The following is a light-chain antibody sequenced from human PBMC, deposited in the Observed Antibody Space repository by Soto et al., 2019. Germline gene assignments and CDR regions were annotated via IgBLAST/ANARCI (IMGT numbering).Light chain of an antibody. J-gene: IGLJ2*01. V-gene: IGLV1-40*01. CDR2: GNS. Sequence: QSVLTQPPSVSGAPGQRVTISCTGSSSNIGAGYDVHWYQQLPGTAPKLLIYGNSNRPSVVPDRFSGSKSGTSASLAITGLQAEDEADYYCQSYDSSLSGSKFGGGTQLTVL. CDR1: SSNIGAGYD. CDR3: QSYDSSLSGSK.